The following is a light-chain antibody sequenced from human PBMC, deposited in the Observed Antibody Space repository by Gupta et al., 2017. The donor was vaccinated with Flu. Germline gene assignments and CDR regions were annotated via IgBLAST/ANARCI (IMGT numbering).Light chain of an antibody. V-gene: IGKV1-39*01. Sequence: DIQMTQSPYSLSASVGDRVTITCRASQSISTYLSWYQHKPGKAPKLLIYAASSLQSGVPSRFSGSGSGPDFTLTISSLQPEDFATYYCQQSYGTPWTFGQGTKVEIK. CDR1: QSISTY. J-gene: IGKJ1*01. CDR3: QQSYGTPWT. CDR2: AAS.